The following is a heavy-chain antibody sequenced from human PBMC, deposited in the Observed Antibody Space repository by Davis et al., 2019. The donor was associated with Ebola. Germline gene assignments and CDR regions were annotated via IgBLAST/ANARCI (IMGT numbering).Heavy chain of an antibody. CDR2: ISGNRHNI. J-gene: IGHJ4*02. D-gene: IGHD3-22*01. V-gene: IGHV3-23*01. Sequence: PGGSLRLSCAASGFTVSSYPMGWVRPAPGQGLEWVSTISGNRHNIHYADSVEGRFTISNDNSQNTLYLQMSSLRAEDTAIYYCVKDTGRGQYYSDNKVRGISDYWGQGTPVTVSS. CDR1: GFTVSSYP. CDR3: VKDTGRGQYYSDNKVRGISDY.